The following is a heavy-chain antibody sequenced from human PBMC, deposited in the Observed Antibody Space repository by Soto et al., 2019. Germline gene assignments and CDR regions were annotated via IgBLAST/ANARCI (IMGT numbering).Heavy chain of an antibody. J-gene: IGHJ6*02. D-gene: IGHD3-9*01. V-gene: IGHV3-30-3*01. Sequence: GGSLRLSCAASGFTFSSYAMHWVRQAPGKGLEWVAVISYDGSNKYYADSVKGRFTISRDNSKNTLYLQMNSLRAEDTAVYYCARDLVRYFDYQEYYGMDVWGQGTTVTVSS. CDR3: ARDLVRYFDYQEYYGMDV. CDR1: GFTFSSYA. CDR2: ISYDGSNK.